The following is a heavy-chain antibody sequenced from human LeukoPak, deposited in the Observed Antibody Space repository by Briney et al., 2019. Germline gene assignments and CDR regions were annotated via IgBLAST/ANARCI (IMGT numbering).Heavy chain of an antibody. D-gene: IGHD2-15*01. J-gene: IGHJ3*02. CDR3: AREGSALLWRAFDI. CDR2: IYTSGST. V-gene: IGHV4-4*07. Sequence: SEILSLTCNVSGGSISGFYWSWIRQPAGKGLEWIGRIYTSGSTNYNASLKSRVTMSVDTSKNQFSLNLNSVTAADTAVYYCAREGSALLWRAFDIWGQGTLVTVSS. CDR1: GGSISGFY.